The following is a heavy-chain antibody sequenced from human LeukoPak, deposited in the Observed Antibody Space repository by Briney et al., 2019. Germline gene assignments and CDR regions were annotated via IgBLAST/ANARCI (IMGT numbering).Heavy chain of an antibody. CDR2: IRSRNSAI. D-gene: IGHD3-10*01. Sequence: GGSLRLSCAASGFTFSDYSMNWVRQAPGKGLECVSYIRSRNSAIYYADSVKGRFTISRDSAKNSLYLQMNSLRAEDTAVYYCAREGGSGSYLEYWGQGTLVTVSS. CDR3: AREGGSGSYLEY. V-gene: IGHV3-48*01. J-gene: IGHJ4*02. CDR1: GFTFSDYS.